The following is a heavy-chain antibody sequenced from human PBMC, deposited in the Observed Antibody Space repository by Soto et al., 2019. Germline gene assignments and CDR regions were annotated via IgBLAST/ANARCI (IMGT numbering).Heavy chain of an antibody. Sequence: GGSLRLSCAASGFTFTSYAMSWVRLTPGKGLEWVSAISGSGSNPFYADSVRGRFTISRDNSKNTVFLQMNNLRAEDTAVYFCARDRATFDYWGQGTRVTVSS. CDR1: GFTFTSYA. J-gene: IGHJ4*02. D-gene: IGHD1-26*01. CDR3: ARDRATFDY. CDR2: ISGSGSNP. V-gene: IGHV3-23*01.